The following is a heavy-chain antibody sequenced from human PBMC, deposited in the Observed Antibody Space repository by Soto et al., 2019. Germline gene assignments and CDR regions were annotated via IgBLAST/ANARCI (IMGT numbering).Heavy chain of an antibody. CDR3: VRTSLVVAAATREDY. Sequence: EVQLVASGGGLVQPGGSLRLSCAASGFTFSSYWMHWVRQAPGKGLVWVSRINSDGSSTSYEDSVKGPCTISRDNAKNTLYLQMNSLRAENTAVYYCVRTSLVVAAATREDYWGQGTLVTVSS. J-gene: IGHJ4*02. CDR1: GFTFSSYW. CDR2: INSDGSST. D-gene: IGHD2-15*01. V-gene: IGHV3-74*01.